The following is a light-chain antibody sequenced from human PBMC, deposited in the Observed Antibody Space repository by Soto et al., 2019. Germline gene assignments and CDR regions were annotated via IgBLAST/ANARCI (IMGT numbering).Light chain of an antibody. CDR2: DAS. Sequence: DIQLTQYPSTLSASVGERGTISCRASQSVHHWLAWYQRKTGKAPKLLIHDASTLESGIPSRFSGSGSGTELTLTISSLEPEDFAVYYCQQYGGSVPWTFGQGTKVDIK. J-gene: IGKJ1*01. V-gene: IGKV1-5*01. CDR1: QSVHHW. CDR3: QQYGGSVPWT.